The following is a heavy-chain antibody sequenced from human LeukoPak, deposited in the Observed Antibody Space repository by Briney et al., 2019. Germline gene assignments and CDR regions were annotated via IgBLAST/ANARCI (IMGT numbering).Heavy chain of an antibody. V-gene: IGHV3-23*01. J-gene: IGHJ4*02. D-gene: IGHD5-12*01. CDR2: ISGNGANT. CDR1: GFTFSNYA. CDR3: ATEKVDSPDY. Sequence: GGSLRLSCAASGFTFSNYAMSWVRQAPGKGLEWVSGISGNGANTYHADSVKGRFTISRDNSKNTLYVQMHSLRAEDTAVYYCATEKVDSPDYWGQGTLVTVSS.